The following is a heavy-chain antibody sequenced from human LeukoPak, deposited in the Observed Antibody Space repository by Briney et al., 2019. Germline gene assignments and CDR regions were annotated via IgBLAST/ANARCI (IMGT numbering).Heavy chain of an antibody. V-gene: IGHV3-30*02. J-gene: IGHJ2*01. CDR3: ARAAGDRIGYFDL. CDR2: IRYDGSDK. CDR1: GFTFSSYG. D-gene: IGHD7-27*01. Sequence: PGGSLRLSCAASGFTFSSYGMHWVRQAPGKGLEWVTFIRYDGSDKYYADSVKGRFTISRDNARNSLYLQMNSLRVEDTAVYYCARAAGDRIGYFDLWGRGTLVTVSS.